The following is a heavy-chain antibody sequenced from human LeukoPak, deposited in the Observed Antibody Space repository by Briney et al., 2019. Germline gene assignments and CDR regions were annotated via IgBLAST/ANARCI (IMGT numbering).Heavy chain of an antibody. CDR3: AKRYYYDSSGYYLTFFDY. CDR2: ISGSGGST. V-gene: IGHV3-23*01. Sequence: GGSLRLSCAASGFNFRSFIMNWVRQAPGKGLEWVSAISGSGGSTYYADSVKGRFTISRDNSKNTLYLQMNSLRAEDTAVYYCAKRYYYDSSGYYLTFFDYWGQGTLVTVSS. CDR1: GFNFRSFI. J-gene: IGHJ4*02. D-gene: IGHD3-22*01.